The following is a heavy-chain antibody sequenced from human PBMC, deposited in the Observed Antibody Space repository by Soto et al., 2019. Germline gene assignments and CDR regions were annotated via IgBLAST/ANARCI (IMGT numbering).Heavy chain of an antibody. J-gene: IGHJ4*02. CDR3: ARESEDLTSNFDY. Sequence: GGSLRLFCAASGFTFTRYSMNWVRQAPGKGLEWVSSISSTTNYIYYADSMKGRFTVSRDNAKNSVYLEMNSLSAEDTAVYYCARESEDLTSNFDYWGQGTLVTVSS. V-gene: IGHV3-21*01. CDR1: GFTFTRYS. CDR2: ISSTTNYI.